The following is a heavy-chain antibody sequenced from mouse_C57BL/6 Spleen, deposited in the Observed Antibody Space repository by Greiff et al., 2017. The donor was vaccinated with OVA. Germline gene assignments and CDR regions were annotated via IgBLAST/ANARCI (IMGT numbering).Heavy chain of an antibody. J-gene: IGHJ2*01. CDR1: GYTFTSYW. CDR2: IDPSDSYT. CDR3: ATRRYGSSYGAGY. Sequence: QVQLQQPGAELVKPGASVKLSCKASGYTFTSYWMQWVKQRPGQGLEWIGEIDPSDSYTNYNQKFKGKATLTVDTSSSTAYMQLSSLTSEDSAVYYCATRRYGSSYGAGYWGQGTTLTVSS. D-gene: IGHD1-1*01. V-gene: IGHV1-50*01.